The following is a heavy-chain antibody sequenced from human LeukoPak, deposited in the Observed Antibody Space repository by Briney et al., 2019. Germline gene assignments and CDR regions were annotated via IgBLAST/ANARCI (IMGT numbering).Heavy chain of an antibody. V-gene: IGHV3-23*01. J-gene: IGHJ4*02. D-gene: IGHD6-13*01. CDR1: GFTFSTFA. CDR2: IFPSGGEI. CDR3: AKASYGSSWYGGDY. Sequence: GGSLRLSCEASGFTFSTFAMIWVRQPPGKGLEWVSSIFPSGGEIHYADYVRGRLTISRDNSTSTLSLEMNSLRAEDTAIYCCAKASYGSSWYGGDYWGQGTLVAVSS.